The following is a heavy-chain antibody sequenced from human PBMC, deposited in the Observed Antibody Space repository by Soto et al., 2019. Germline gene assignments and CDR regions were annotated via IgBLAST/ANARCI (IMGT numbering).Heavy chain of an antibody. V-gene: IGHV1-69*02. Sequence: QVQLVQSGAEVKKPGSSVKVSCKASGGTFSSYTISWVRQAPGQGLEWMGRIIPILGIANYAQKFQGRVTMTADKSTSTAYMELSSLRAEDTAGYYCATGGSYGDYWGQGTLVTVSS. CDR2: IIPILGIA. J-gene: IGHJ4*02. CDR1: GGTFSSYT. CDR3: ATGGSYGDY. D-gene: IGHD1-26*01.